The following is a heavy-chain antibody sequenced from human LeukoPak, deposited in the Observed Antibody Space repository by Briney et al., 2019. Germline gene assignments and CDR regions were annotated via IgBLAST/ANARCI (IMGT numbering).Heavy chain of an antibody. J-gene: IGHJ3*02. CDR2: IYYSGST. CDR1: GGSISSGGYY. D-gene: IGHD2-15*01. CDR3: ARAHELVVDAFDI. V-gene: IGHV4-31*03. Sequence: PSQTLSLTCTVSGGSISSGGYYWRWLRQHPGKGLEWIGYIYYSGSTYYNPSLKSRVTISVDTSKNQFSLKLSSVTAADTAVYYCARAHELVVDAFDIWGQGTMVTVSS.